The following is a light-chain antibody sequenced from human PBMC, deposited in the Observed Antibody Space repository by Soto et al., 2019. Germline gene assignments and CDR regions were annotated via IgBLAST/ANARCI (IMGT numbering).Light chain of an antibody. V-gene: IGKV1-39*01. CDR2: AAS. CDR3: QQSYSTPRT. J-gene: IGKJ1*01. CDR1: QSISNY. Sequence: DIQLTQSPSSLSASVGDRVTITCRTSQSISNYLNWYQQKPGKAPKLLIYAASSLQSGVPSRFSGSGSGTDLTLTISSLQPEDFASYYCQQSYSTPRTFGQGTEVEI.